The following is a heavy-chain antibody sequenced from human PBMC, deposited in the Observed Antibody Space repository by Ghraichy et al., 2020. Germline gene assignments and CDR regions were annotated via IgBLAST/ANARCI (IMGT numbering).Heavy chain of an antibody. V-gene: IGHV3-23*01. CDR2: ISGSGGST. CDR3: AKDLAFWSGYFDY. CDR1: GFTFSSYA. J-gene: IGHJ4*02. Sequence: LSLTCAASGFTFSSYAMSWVRQAPGKGLEWVSAISGSGGSTYYADSVKGRFTISRDNSKNTLYLQMNSLRAEDTAVYYCAKDLAFWSGYFDYWGQGTLVTVSS. D-gene: IGHD3-3*01.